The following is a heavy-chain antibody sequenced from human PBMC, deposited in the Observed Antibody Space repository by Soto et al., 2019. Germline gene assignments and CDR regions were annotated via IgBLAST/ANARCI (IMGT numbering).Heavy chain of an antibody. V-gene: IGHV4-34*01. D-gene: IGHD3-10*01. Sequence: PSETLSLTCAVYGGSFSGYYWSWIRQPPGKGLEWIGEINHSGSTNCNPSLKSRVTISIDTSKNQFSLKLRSVTAADTAVYYCATQKRGYYGSGNYSYFDYWGQGTLVIVSS. CDR3: ATQKRGYYGSGNYSYFDY. J-gene: IGHJ4*02. CDR1: GGSFSGYY. CDR2: INHSGST.